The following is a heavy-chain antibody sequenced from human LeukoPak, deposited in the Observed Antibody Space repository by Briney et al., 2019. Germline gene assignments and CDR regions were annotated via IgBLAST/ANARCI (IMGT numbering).Heavy chain of an antibody. CDR2: IYYSGST. D-gene: IGHD4-23*01. J-gene: IGHJ4*02. CDR3: ARGREVTRDFDY. V-gene: IGHV4-59*01. Sequence: SETLSLTCTVSGGSISSYYWSWIRQPPGKGLEWIGYIYYSGSTNYNPSLKSRVTISVDTSKNQFSLKLSSVTAADTAVYYCARGREVTRDFDYWGQGTLVSVSS. CDR1: GGSISSYY.